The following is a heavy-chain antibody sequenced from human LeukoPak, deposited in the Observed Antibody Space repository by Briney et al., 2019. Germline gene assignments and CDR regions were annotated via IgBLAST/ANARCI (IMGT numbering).Heavy chain of an antibody. D-gene: IGHD3-22*01. V-gene: IGHV4-38-2*01. CDR2: IYHSGST. J-gene: IGHJ4*02. CDR1: GYSISSDNY. CDR3: ARAPRDSSSSNYMRRFDY. Sequence: SETLSLTCAVSGYSISSDNYWVWIRQPPGQGLEWTGGIYHSGSTYYDPSLKSRVTMSVDTSKNQFSLKVSSVTAADTAVYYCARAPRDSSSSNYMRRFDYWGQGTLVTVSS.